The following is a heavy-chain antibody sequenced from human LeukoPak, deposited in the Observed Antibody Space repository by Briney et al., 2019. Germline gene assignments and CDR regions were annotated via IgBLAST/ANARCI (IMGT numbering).Heavy chain of an antibody. Sequence: GGSLRVSCAASGFTFSRNGMHWVRQAPGKGLEWVAAISYDGSNKWHADSVKGRFTISRDNAKSSLYLQMNSLRAEDTAVYYCATSRTLDYWGQGTLVTVSS. CDR3: ATSRTLDY. V-gene: IGHV3-30*03. CDR2: ISYDGSNK. J-gene: IGHJ4*02. CDR1: GFTFSRNG.